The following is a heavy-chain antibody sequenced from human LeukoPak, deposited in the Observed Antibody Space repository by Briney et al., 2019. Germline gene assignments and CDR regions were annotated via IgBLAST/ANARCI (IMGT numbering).Heavy chain of an antibody. Sequence: SETLSLTCTVSGGSIRSYYWSWIRQPPGKGLEWIGYIYYSGNTNYNPSLKSRVTISVDTSKNQFSLKLSSVTAADTAVYYCARGRPTITMIVVVITRAYAFDIWGQGTMVTVSS. CDR2: IYYSGNT. J-gene: IGHJ3*02. CDR3: ARGRPTITMIVVVITRAYAFDI. V-gene: IGHV4-59*12. CDR1: GGSIRSYY. D-gene: IGHD3-22*01.